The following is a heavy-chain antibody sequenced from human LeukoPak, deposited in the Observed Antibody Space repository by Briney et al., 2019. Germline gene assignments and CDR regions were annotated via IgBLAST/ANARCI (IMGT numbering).Heavy chain of an antibody. CDR3: ARDGYSSGSRYYYYMDV. V-gene: IGHV4-59*12. J-gene: IGHJ6*03. Sequence: SETLSLTCTVSGDSISTYYWSWIRQPPGKGLEWNGYIYYSGSTTYNPSLKSRVTISVDTSKNQFSLKLSSVTAADTAVYYCARDGYSSGSRYYYYMDVWGKGTTVTVSS. D-gene: IGHD6-19*01. CDR2: IYYSGST. CDR1: GDSISTYY.